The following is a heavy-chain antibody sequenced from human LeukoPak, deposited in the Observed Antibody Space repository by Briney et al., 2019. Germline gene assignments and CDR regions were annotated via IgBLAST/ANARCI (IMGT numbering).Heavy chain of an antibody. CDR2: ISSSSSYI. CDR1: GFTFSSYS. J-gene: IGHJ4*02. Sequence: PGGSLRLSCAASGFTFSSYSMNWVRQAPGKGLEWVSPISSSSSYIYYANSVKGRFTISRDNAKNSLYLQMNSLRAEDTAVYYCARGMTTLVTPNFDYWGQGTLVTVSS. V-gene: IGHV3-21*01. CDR3: ARGMTTLVTPNFDY. D-gene: IGHD4-23*01.